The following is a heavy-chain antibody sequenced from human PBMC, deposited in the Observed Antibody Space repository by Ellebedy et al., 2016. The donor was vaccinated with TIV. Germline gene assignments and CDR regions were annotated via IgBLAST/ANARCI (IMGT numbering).Heavy chain of an antibody. V-gene: IGHV1-8*01. Sequence: AASVKVSCKASGYIFSRYDINWVRQASGQGVEWMGWINPTSGNTGYAQQFQGRVNMTRDNSINTAYMELSSLRSDDTAVYDCVKLQRHDDDGSGSYVEYWGKGTPVSVSS. J-gene: IGHJ4*02. CDR2: INPTSGNT. D-gene: IGHD3-10*01. CDR1: GYIFSRYD. CDR3: VKLQRHDDDGSGSYVEY.